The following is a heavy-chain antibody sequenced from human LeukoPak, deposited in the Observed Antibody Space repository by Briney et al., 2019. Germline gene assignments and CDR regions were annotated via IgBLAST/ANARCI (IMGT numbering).Heavy chain of an antibody. CDR2: ISGSGGST. CDR1: GFTFSSYG. CDR3: ARATMVRGGGTFDY. Sequence: PGGSLRLSCAASGFTFSSYGMSWVRQAPGKGLEWVSAISGSGGSTYYADSVKGRFTISRDNAKNSLYLQMNSLRAEDTAVYYCARATMVRGGGTFDYWGQGTLVTVSS. V-gene: IGHV3-23*01. D-gene: IGHD3-10*01. J-gene: IGHJ4*02.